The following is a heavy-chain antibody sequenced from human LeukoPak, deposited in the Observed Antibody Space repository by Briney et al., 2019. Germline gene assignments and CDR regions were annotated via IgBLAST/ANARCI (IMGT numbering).Heavy chain of an antibody. J-gene: IGHJ6*02. CDR1: GGTFSSYA. CDR2: FDPEDGET. CDR3: ATAQIPVRYCTNGVCRDPYYYYYGMDV. V-gene: IGHV1-24*01. Sequence: ASVKVSCKASGGTFSSYAISWVRQAPGQGLEWMGGFDPEDGETIYAQKFQGRVTMTEDTSTDTAYMELSSLRSEDTAVYYCATAQIPVRYCTNGVCRDPYYYYYGMDVWGQGTTVTVSS. D-gene: IGHD2-8*01.